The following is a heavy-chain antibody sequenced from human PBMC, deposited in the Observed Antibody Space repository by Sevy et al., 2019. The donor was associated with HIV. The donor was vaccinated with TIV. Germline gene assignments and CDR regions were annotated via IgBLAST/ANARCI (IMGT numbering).Heavy chain of an antibody. D-gene: IGHD6-19*01. CDR3: ARGGGNGWYYFDY. J-gene: IGHJ4*02. CDR1: GGTFSTYG. V-gene: IGHV1-69*13. CDR2: IIPILGTV. Sequence: SVKVSCKASGGTFSTYGISWVRQAPGQGPEWMGGIIPILGTVNYAQKFQGRVTITEDESTKTAYMELSSLRSEDTAVYYCARGGGNGWYYFDYWGQETLVTVSS.